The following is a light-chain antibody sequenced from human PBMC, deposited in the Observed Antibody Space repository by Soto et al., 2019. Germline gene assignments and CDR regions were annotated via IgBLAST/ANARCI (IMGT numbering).Light chain of an antibody. CDR2: ENN. J-gene: IGLJ3*02. CDR3: GTWDSSLSVWV. V-gene: IGLV1-51*02. Sequence: QSVLTQPPSVSAAPGQKVTISCSGSSSNIGNNYVSWYQQLPGTAPKLLIYENNKRPSGIPDRFSGSKSCTSATLGITGLQTGDEADYYCGTWDSSLSVWVFGGGTKVTVL. CDR1: SSNIGNNY.